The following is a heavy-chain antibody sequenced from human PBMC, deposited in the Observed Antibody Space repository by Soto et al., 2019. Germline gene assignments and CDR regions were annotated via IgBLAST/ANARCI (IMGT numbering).Heavy chain of an antibody. CDR1: GFTFSDYA. CDR2: ISGGSSVT. J-gene: IGHJ4*02. CDR3: AKVLSKNYYYPFDF. Sequence: PGGSLRLSCTASGFTFSDYAMAWVRQAPGKGLEWVSTISGGSSVTYYGDSVKGRFTISRDNAKKTLFLQLNRLSAEDTATYYCAKVLSKNYYYPFDFWCQGTQVTVSS. D-gene: IGHD3-10*01. V-gene: IGHV3-23*01.